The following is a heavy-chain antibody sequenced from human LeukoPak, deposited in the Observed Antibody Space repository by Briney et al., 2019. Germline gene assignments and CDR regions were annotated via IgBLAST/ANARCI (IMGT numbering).Heavy chain of an antibody. Sequence: PGGSLRLSCAATGFTFSSYAMSWVRQAPWKGLEWVSAISGSGGSTYYADSVKGRFTISRDNSKNTLYLQMNSLRAEDTAVYYCAKADSSGYYPYDYWGQGTLVTVSS. CDR3: AKADSSGYYPYDY. J-gene: IGHJ4*02. CDR2: ISGSGGST. CDR1: GFTFSSYA. V-gene: IGHV3-23*01. D-gene: IGHD3-22*01.